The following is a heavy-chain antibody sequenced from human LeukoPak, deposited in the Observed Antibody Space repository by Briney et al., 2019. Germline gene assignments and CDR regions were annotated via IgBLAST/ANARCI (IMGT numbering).Heavy chain of an antibody. D-gene: IGHD6-13*01. CDR1: GGSISSGGYA. Sequence: SQTLSLTCTVSGGSISSGGYAWSWSRQHPGKGLEWIGYIYYSGSTYYNPSIKSRVTISVDTSKNQFSLTLSSVTAADTAVYYCATYQQVERAMAKGFDPWGQGTLVTVSS. CDR3: ATYQQVERAMAKGFDP. J-gene: IGHJ5*02. CDR2: IYYSGST. V-gene: IGHV4-31*03.